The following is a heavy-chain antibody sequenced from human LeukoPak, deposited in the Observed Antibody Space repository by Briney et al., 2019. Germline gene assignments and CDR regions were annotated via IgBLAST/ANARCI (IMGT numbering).Heavy chain of an antibody. CDR2: ISYDGSNK. CDR1: GFTVSSNY. D-gene: IGHD6-13*01. J-gene: IGHJ3*02. V-gene: IGHV3-30*03. Sequence: GGSLRLSCAASGFTVSSNYMSWVRQAPGKGLEWVAVISYDGSNKYYADSVKGRFTISRDNSKNTLYLQMNSLRAEDTAVFYCASGYSSDAFDIWGQGTMVTVSS. CDR3: ASGYSSDAFDI.